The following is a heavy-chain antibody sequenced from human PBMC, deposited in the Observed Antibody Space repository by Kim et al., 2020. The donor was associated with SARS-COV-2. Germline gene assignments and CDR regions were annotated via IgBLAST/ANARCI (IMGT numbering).Heavy chain of an antibody. J-gene: IGHJ3*02. D-gene: IGHD2-8*01. Sequence: GSTCHHPPHKRRGTISVDTSKNQFSLELSSVTAADTAVSYCARVLIAAFDIWGQGTMVTVSS. V-gene: IGHV4-31*02. CDR2: GST. CDR3: ARVLIAAFDI.